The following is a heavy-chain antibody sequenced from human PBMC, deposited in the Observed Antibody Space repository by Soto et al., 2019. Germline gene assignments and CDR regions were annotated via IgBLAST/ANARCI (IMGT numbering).Heavy chain of an antibody. CDR3: ARVPVAGIYPLDY. V-gene: IGHV1-3*01. J-gene: IGHJ4*02. CDR1: GYTFTSYA. CDR2: INAGNGNT. Sequence: ASVKVSCKASGYTFTSYAMHWVRQAPGQRLEWMGWINAGNGNTKYSQKFQGRVTITRDTSASTAYMELNSLRSEDTAVYYCARVPVAGIYPLDYWGQGTLVTVSS. D-gene: IGHD6-19*01.